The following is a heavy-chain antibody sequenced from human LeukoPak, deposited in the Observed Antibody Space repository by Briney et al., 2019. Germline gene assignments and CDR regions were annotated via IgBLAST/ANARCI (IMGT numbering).Heavy chain of an antibody. CDR2: IIPILGIA. V-gene: IGHV1-69*04. CDR3: ARDLRRGYSPSGY. CDR1: GGTFSSYA. D-gene: IGHD6-13*01. Sequence: GASVKVSCKASGGTFSSYAISWVRQAPGQGLEWMGRIIPILGIANYAQKFQGRVTITADKSTSTAYMELSSLRSKDTAVYYCARDLRRGYSPSGYWGQGTLVTVSS. J-gene: IGHJ4*02.